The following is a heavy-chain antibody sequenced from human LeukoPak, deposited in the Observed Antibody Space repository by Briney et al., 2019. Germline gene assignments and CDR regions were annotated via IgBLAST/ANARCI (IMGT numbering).Heavy chain of an antibody. V-gene: IGHV4-34*01. CDR1: GGSFSGYY. CDR3: ARETRSTIFGVVMKAYFDY. Sequence: SETLSLTCAVYGGSFSGYYWSWIRQPPGKGLEWIGEINHSGSTNYNPSLKSRVTISVDTSKNQFSLKLSSVTAADTAVYYCARETRSTIFGVVMKAYFDYWGQGTLVTVSS. D-gene: IGHD3-3*01. J-gene: IGHJ4*02. CDR2: INHSGST.